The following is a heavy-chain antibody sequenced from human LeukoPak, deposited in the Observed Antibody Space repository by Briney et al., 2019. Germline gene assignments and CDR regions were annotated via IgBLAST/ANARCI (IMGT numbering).Heavy chain of an antibody. J-gene: IGHJ4*02. Sequence: SETLSLTCTVSGYSVSSGYYWGWIRQPPGKGLEWIGSIYHSRSTYYNPSLKSRVTISVDTSKNQFSLKLSSVTAADTAVYYCARKEEVPAAMGAFDYWGQGTLVTVSS. V-gene: IGHV4-38-2*02. CDR2: IYHSRST. D-gene: IGHD2-2*01. CDR3: ARKEEVPAAMGAFDY. CDR1: GYSVSSGYY.